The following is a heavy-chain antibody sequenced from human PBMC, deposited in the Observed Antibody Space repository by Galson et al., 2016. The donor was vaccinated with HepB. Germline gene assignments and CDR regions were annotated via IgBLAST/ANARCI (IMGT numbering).Heavy chain of an antibody. Sequence: SETLSLTCAVSGGSISSTDWWTWVRQAPGKGLEWIGEINHSWSTKYNPSLKSRVTMSVDKSKNQFALNLTSVTAADTAVYYCARGPQTYYYYGLDVWGQGTTVTASS. V-gene: IGHV4-4*02. CDR3: ARGPQTYYYYGLDV. J-gene: IGHJ6*02. CDR2: INHSWST. CDR1: GGSISSTDW.